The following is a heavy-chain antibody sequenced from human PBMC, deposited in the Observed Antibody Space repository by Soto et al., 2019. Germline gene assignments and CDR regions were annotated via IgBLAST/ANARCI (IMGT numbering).Heavy chain of an antibody. Sequence: SETLSLTCTVSGGSISSYYWGWIRQPPGKGLEWIGYIYYSGSTNYNPSLKSRVTISVDTSKNQFSLKLSSVTAADTAVYYCAREYYYDSSGYYWLDYWGQGTLVTVSS. CDR3: AREYYYDSSGYYWLDY. CDR1: GGSISSYY. D-gene: IGHD3-22*01. J-gene: IGHJ4*02. V-gene: IGHV4-59*01. CDR2: IYYSGST.